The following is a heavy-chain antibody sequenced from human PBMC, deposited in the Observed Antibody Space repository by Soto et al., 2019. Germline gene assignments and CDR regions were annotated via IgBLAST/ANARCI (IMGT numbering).Heavy chain of an antibody. J-gene: IGHJ4*02. D-gene: IGHD6-6*01. CDR1: GFIFNSYG. V-gene: IGHV3-30-3*01. Sequence: QVHLVESGGGVVLPARSLRLSCVASGFIFNSYGFHWVRQAPGRGLEWVAAISYDGNDKNYADSVKGRFTIYRDNSNNSLFLHMVSPKHADTALYYCARDAEYSSVFDYWGQGSLVTVSS. CDR3: ARDAEYSSVFDY. CDR2: ISYDGNDK.